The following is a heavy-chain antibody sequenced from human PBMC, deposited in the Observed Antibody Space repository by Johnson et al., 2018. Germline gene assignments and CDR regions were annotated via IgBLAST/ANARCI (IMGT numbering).Heavy chain of an antibody. J-gene: IGHJ3*02. CDR2: IHDSGSP. D-gene: IGHD3-16*01. Sequence: QVQLQESGPGLVKPSETLTLTCNVSGGAINSNYWSWIRQTPGKGLEWIGYIHDSGSPQYNPSLRSRVTISVDTSKMLFYLRLSSVTAADTAMYYCARHVFGAVDPFAMWGQGTMVTVSS. CDR3: ARHVFGAVDPFAM. CDR1: GGAINSNY. V-gene: IGHV4-59*01.